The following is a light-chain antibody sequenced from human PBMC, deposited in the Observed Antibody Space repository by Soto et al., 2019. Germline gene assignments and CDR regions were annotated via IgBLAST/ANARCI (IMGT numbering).Light chain of an antibody. Sequence: EIVMTQSPATLSVSPGERATLSCGASQIIRDYLAWYQRKPGQAPRLLIHGASTRAPGIPARFSGSGSGTDFTLTISSLQSEDFAVYYCQQYDKWPPTFGQGTKVDIK. CDR3: QQYDKWPPT. V-gene: IGKV3-15*01. J-gene: IGKJ1*01. CDR2: GAS. CDR1: QIIRDY.